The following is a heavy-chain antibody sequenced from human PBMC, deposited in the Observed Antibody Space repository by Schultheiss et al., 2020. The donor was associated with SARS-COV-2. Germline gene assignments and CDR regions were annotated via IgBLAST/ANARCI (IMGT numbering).Heavy chain of an antibody. CDR1: GGSFSGYY. V-gene: IGHV4-34*01. CDR3: ARGPTVVVPAVPFDY. CDR2: INHSGST. J-gene: IGHJ4*02. Sequence: ESLKISCAVYGGSFSGYYWSWIRQPPGKGLEWIGEINHSGSTNYNPSLKSRVTISVDTSKNQFSLKLSSVTAADTAVYYCARGPTVVVPAVPFDYWGQGTLVTVSS. D-gene: IGHD2-2*01.